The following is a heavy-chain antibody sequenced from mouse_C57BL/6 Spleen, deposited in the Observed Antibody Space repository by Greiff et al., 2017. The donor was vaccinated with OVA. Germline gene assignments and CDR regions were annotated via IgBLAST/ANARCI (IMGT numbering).Heavy chain of an antibody. CDR3: ARKEPRYFDV. J-gene: IGHJ1*03. Sequence: EVKLMESGGGLVKPGGSLKLSCAASGFTFSDYGMHWVRQAPEKGLEWVAYISSGSSTIYYADKVKGRFTISRDNAKNTLFLQMTSLRSEDTAMYYCARKEPRYFDVWGTGTTVTVSS. V-gene: IGHV5-17*01. CDR2: ISSGSSTI. CDR1: GFTFSDYG.